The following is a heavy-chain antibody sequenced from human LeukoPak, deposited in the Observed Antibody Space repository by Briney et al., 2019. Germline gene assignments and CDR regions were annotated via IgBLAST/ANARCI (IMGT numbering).Heavy chain of an antibody. J-gene: IGHJ6*03. V-gene: IGHV7-4-1*02. CDR1: GYTFTSYA. D-gene: IGHD2-2*01. CDR3: ARADRVEPAARNHYYYYYYMDV. Sequence: ASVKVSCKASGYTFTSYAMNWVRQAPGQGLEWMGWINTNTGNPTYAQGFTGRFVFSLDTSVSTAYLQISSLKAEDTAVYYCARADRVEPAARNHYYYYYYMDVWGKGTTVTVSS. CDR2: INTNTGNP.